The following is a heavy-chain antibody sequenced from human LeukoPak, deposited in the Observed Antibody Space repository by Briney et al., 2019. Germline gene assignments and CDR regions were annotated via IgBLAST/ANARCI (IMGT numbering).Heavy chain of an antibody. V-gene: IGHV1-2*06. CDR1: GYTFTGYY. Sequence: ASVKVSCKASGYTFTGYYMHWVRQAPGQGLEWMGRINPNSGGTNYAQKFQGRVTMTRDTSISTAYMELSRLRSDDTAVYYCARAPDDFWSGYYYDYWGQGTLVTVSS. CDR3: ARAPDDFWSGYYYDY. D-gene: IGHD3-3*01. CDR2: INPNSGGT. J-gene: IGHJ4*02.